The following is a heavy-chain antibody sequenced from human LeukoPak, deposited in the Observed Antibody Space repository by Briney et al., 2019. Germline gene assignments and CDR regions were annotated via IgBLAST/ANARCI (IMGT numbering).Heavy chain of an antibody. D-gene: IGHD1-26*01. CDR1: GGSISSYY. CDR2: IYYGGST. V-gene: IGHV4-59*01. Sequence: SETLSLTCTVSGGSISSYYWRWIRQPPGKGLEWVGYIYYGGSTNYNPPLKSRVTISVATSKNQFSLNRRCVTAADTAVYYCAKDAGVMGTNTCCEPWGDGTLVTVSS. CDR3: AKDAGVMGTNTCCEP. J-gene: IGHJ5*02.